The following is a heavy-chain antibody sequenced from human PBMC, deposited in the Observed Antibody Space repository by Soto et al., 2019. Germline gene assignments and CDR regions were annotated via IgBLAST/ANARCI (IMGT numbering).Heavy chain of an antibody. V-gene: IGHV1-69*13. CDR1: GGTFSSYA. CDR2: IIPIFGTA. Sequence: SVKVSCTASGGTFSSYAISWVRQAPGQGLEWMGGIIPIFGTANYAQKFQGRVTITADESTSTAYMELSSLRSEDTAVYYCGRQLFASGYGMDVWGQGTTVTVSS. D-gene: IGHD6-6*01. CDR3: GRQLFASGYGMDV. J-gene: IGHJ6*02.